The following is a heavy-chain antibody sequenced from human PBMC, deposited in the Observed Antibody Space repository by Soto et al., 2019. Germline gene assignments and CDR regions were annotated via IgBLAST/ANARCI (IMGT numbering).Heavy chain of an antibody. CDR3: ARVGVYVEGFDAFDI. V-gene: IGHV4-39*07. Sequence: SETLSLTCTVSGGSISSSSYYWGWIRQPPGKGLEWIGSIYYSGSTYYNPSLKSRVTISVDTSKKQFSMKLSSVTAAYTAVYYCARVGVYVEGFDAFDIWGQGTMGTVSS. J-gene: IGHJ3*02. CDR1: GGSISSSSYY. CDR2: IYYSGST. D-gene: IGHD2-8*01.